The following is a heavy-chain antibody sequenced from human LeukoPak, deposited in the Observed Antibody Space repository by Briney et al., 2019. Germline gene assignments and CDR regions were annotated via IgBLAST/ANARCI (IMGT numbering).Heavy chain of an antibody. CDR1: GYTFTAYY. CDR2: VSPNNGGT. V-gene: IGHV1-2*02. J-gene: IGHJ4*02. CDR3: ARSDVLYASQGEARYFNH. D-gene: IGHD3-16*01. Sequence: ASVKVSCTASGYTFTAYYIHWVRQAPGQRLEWMGWVSPNNGGTNYAQKFQGRVTMTRDTSISTLYMDLNSLRSDDTAVYYCARSDVLYASQGEARYFNHWGQGTLVTVSS.